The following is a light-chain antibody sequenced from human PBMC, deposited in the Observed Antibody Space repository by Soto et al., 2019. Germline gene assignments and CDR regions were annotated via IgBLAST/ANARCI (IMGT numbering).Light chain of an antibody. V-gene: IGKV3-15*01. CDR3: QHYDEWPLT. Sequence: EKVMTQSPATLSVSPGERATLSCRASKNVKPRLAWYQQKPGQAPRLLIYDAFTRATGIPARFSGSASGTEFTLTISSLQSEDFAVYYCQHYDEWPLTFGGGTKVEIK. CDR1: KNVKPR. J-gene: IGKJ4*01. CDR2: DAF.